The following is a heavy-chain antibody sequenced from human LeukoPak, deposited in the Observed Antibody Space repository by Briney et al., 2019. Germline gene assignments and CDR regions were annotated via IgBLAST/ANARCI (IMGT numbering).Heavy chain of an antibody. Sequence: PSETLSLTCAVSGYSISSGYYWGWIRQPPGKGLEWIGSIYHSGSTYYNPSLKSRVTISVDTSKNQFSLKLTSVTAADTAVYYCARADWLGSYYYMDVWGKGTTVTVSS. CDR3: ARADWLGSYYYMDV. J-gene: IGHJ6*03. CDR2: IYHSGST. D-gene: IGHD3-9*01. CDR1: GYSISSGYY. V-gene: IGHV4-38-2*01.